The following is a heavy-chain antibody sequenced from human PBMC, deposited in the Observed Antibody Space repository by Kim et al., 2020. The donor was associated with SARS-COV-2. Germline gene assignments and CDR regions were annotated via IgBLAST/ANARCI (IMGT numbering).Heavy chain of an antibody. CDR2: IWYDGSNK. Sequence: GGSLRLSCAASGFTFSSYGMHWVRQAPGKGLEWVAVIWYDGSNKYYADSVKGRFTISRDNSKNTLYLQMNSLRAEDTAVYYCARDQGIVDVGYFDYWGQGTLVTVSS. CDR1: GFTFSSYG. CDR3: ARDQGIVDVGYFDY. D-gene: IGHD1-26*01. V-gene: IGHV3-33*01. J-gene: IGHJ4*02.